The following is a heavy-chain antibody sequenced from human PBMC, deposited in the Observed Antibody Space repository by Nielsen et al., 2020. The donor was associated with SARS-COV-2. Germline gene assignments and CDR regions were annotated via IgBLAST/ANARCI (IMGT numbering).Heavy chain of an antibody. D-gene: IGHD3-22*01. CDR3: ARAPITMIVVVNAFDI. CDR2: IYYSGST. J-gene: IGHJ3*02. CDR1: GGSISSYY. V-gene: IGHV4-59*12. Sequence: SETLSLTCTVSGGSISSYYWSWIRQPPGKGLEWIGYIYYSGSTYYNPSLKSRVTISVDTSKNQFPLKLSSVTAADTAVYYCARAPITMIVVVNAFDIWGQGTMVTVSS.